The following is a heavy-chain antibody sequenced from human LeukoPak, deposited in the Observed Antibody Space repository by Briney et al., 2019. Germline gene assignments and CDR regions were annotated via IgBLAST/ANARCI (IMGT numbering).Heavy chain of an antibody. CDR3: ARSYNSAWLDY. CDR2: VYSGGSI. J-gene: IGHJ4*02. D-gene: IGHD6-19*01. Sequence: GGSLRLSCAASGFTVSSSYMSWVRQAPGKGLEWVSIVYSGGSIYYADSVKGRFTTSRHDSNNTLDLQMNSLRTEDTAMYYCARSYNSAWLDYWGQGTLVTVSS. V-gene: IGHV3-53*04. CDR1: GFTVSSSY.